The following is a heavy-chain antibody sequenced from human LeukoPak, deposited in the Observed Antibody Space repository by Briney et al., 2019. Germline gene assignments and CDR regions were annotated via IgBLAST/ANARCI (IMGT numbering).Heavy chain of an antibody. CDR1: GGSISSSSYY. J-gene: IGHJ4*02. Sequence: SETLSLTCTVSGGSISSSSYYWGWIRQPPGKGLAWMGSIYYSGSTYYNPSLKSRVTISVDTSKNQFSLKLSSVTAADTAVYYCARGTDTYYDILTGYYPFDYWGQGTLVTVSS. CDR2: IYYSGST. V-gene: IGHV4-39*07. D-gene: IGHD3-9*01. CDR3: ARGTDTYYDILTGYYPFDY.